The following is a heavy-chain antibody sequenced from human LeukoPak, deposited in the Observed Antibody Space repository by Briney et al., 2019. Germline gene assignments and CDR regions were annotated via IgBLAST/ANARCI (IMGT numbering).Heavy chain of an antibody. J-gene: IGHJ5*02. Sequence: SETLSLTCSISGASVSSSHWNWIRQSPGKGLEWIANVDYNGSTKYNPSLRGRGTMSLDTSKNQFHLKLESVTAADTARYFCARGFYEPFDRSGQGTLVTVSS. CDR1: GASVSSSH. D-gene: IGHD2/OR15-2a*01. V-gene: IGHV4-59*02. CDR3: ARGFYEPFDR. CDR2: VDYNGST.